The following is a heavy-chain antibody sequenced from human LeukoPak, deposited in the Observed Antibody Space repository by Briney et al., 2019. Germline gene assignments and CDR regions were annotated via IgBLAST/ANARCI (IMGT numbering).Heavy chain of an antibody. D-gene: IGHD2-2*01. CDR3: ARGGSTDPYYYGMDV. V-gene: IGHV4-31*03. J-gene: IGHJ6*02. CDR2: IYYSGST. CDR1: GVSISSGGYY. Sequence: SQTLSLTCTVSGVSISSGGYYWSWLRQHPGKGLEWIGYIYYSGSTYYNPSLKSRVTISVDTSKNQFSLKLSSVTAANTAVYYCARGGSTDPYYYGMDVWGQGTTVTVSS.